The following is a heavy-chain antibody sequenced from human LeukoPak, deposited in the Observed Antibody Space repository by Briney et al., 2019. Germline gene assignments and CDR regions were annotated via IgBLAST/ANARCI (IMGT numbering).Heavy chain of an antibody. D-gene: IGHD2-15*01. CDR1: GGSISSYY. V-gene: IGHV4-59*01. J-gene: IGHJ4*02. CDR3: ASTVGHCSGGSCYSDY. CDR2: IYYSGST. Sequence: SETLSLTCTVSGGSISSYYWSWIRQPPGKGLEWIGYIYYSGSTNYNPSLKSRVTISVDTSKNQFSLKLSSVTAADTAVYYCASTVGHCSGGSCYSDYWGQGTLVTVSS.